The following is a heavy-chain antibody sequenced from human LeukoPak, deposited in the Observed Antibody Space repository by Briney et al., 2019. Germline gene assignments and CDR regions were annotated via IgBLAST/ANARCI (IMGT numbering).Heavy chain of an antibody. D-gene: IGHD3-9*01. V-gene: IGHV3-74*01. CDR3: ARERRYFDWYPTTWFDY. CDR2: ISSDGSRT. Sequence: PGGSLRLSCAASGFTFSSYWMHWVRQAPGKGLVWVSRISSDGSRTSYADSVKGRFTISRDNAKNTLYLQMNSLRAEDTAVYYCARERRYFDWYPTTWFDYWGQGTLVTVSS. CDR1: GFTFSSYW. J-gene: IGHJ4*02.